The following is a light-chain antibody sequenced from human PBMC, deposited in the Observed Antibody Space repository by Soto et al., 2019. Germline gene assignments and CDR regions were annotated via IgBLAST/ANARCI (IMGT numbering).Light chain of an antibody. Sequence: EIVLTQSPATLSVSPGERATLSCRASQSVSSNLAWYQHKPGQAPRLLIYVASTRATGIPARFSGSGSGTESTLTISSLRSEDFAVYYCQQYNIWTPLTFGPGTNVDI. CDR1: QSVSSN. CDR2: VAS. CDR3: QQYNIWTPLT. J-gene: IGKJ3*01. V-gene: IGKV3-15*01.